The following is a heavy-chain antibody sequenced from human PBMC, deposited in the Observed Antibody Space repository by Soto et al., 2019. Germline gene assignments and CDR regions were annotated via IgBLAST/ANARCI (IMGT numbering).Heavy chain of an antibody. Sequence: QVQLQESGPGLAKPSQTLSLTCAVSGGSISSGAYYWSWIRQYPGKGLEWIGYIYYSGSTYYNPSLKSRVTISIDTSKNQFSLNLNSVTAADTAVYYCARVLSELSDYVIRGSHNWFDPWGQGTLVTVSS. J-gene: IGHJ5*02. CDR3: ARVLSELSDYVIRGSHNWFDP. D-gene: IGHD2-15*01. V-gene: IGHV4-31*11. CDR1: GGSISSGAYY. CDR2: IYYSGST.